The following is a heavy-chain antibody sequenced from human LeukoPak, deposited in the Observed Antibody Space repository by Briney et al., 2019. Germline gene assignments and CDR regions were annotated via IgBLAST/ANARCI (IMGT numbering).Heavy chain of an antibody. CDR1: GFTFSDYA. D-gene: IGHD1-1*01. J-gene: IGHJ4*02. Sequence: GGSLTLSCAAVGFTFSDYAMSWVRQSPARGLEWVSSLRGDGDTFFADSVKGRFTLSRDHSRNTVFLHLNNLTVEDTAIYYCATPSWVSNADAVLWGQGTVVTVSS. CDR3: ATPSWVSNADAVL. CDR2: LRGDGDT. V-gene: IGHV3-23*01.